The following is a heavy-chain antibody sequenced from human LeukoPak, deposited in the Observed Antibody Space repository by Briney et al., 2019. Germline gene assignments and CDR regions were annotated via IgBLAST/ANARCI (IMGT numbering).Heavy chain of an antibody. CDR3: ARTETYYGSGSYFDAFDI. Sequence: GESLKISCKASGYRFTTYWIGWVRQMPGKGLKWMGIIYPGDSDTRYSPSSQGQVTISADKSISTAYLQWSSLKASDTAMYYCARTETYYGSGSYFDAFDIWGQGTMVTVSS. J-gene: IGHJ3*02. CDR2: IYPGDSDT. CDR1: GYRFTTYW. D-gene: IGHD3-10*01. V-gene: IGHV5-51*01.